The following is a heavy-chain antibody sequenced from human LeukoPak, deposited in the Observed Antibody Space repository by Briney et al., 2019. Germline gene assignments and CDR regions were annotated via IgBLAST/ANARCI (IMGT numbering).Heavy chain of an antibody. CDR2: MNPNSGNT. CDR3: ARGEMRYFDWLLFSY. CDR1: GYTFTSYD. V-gene: IGHV1-8*03. J-gene: IGHJ4*02. Sequence: ASVKVSCKASGYTFTSYDINWVRQATGQGLEWMGWMNPNSGNTGYAQKFQGRVTITRNTSISTAYMELSSLGSEDTAVYYCARGEMRYFDWLLFSYWGQGTLVTVSS. D-gene: IGHD3-9*01.